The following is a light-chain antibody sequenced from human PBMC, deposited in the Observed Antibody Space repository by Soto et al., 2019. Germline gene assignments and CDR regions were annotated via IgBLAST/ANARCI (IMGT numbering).Light chain of an antibody. CDR1: SSDVAGYNY. J-gene: IGLJ2*01. V-gene: IGLV2-14*01. CDR3: SSYSSSTTLGV. Sequence: QSALTQPASVSGSPGQSITISCTGTSSDVAGYNYVSWYQHHPGTVPKLVIYEVNYRPSGVSNRFSGSRSGNTASLTISGLQAEDEADYYCSSYSSSTTLGVFGGGTKLTVL. CDR2: EVN.